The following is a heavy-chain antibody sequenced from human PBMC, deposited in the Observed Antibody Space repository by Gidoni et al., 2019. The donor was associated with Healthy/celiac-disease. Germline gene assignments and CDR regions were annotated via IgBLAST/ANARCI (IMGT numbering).Heavy chain of an antibody. D-gene: IGHD1-26*01. Sequence: VQLVQSGAEVKTPGAAVKVSCKASGRTFSSYAISWVRQAPGQGIEWMGGRIPSFETANYAQKFQGRVTITADESMSTAYMALSSLRSEDTAVYYCARDQVGATAMDVWGKGTTVTVSS. CDR2: RIPSFETA. CDR3: ARDQVGATAMDV. V-gene: IGHV1-69*01. J-gene: IGHJ6*04. CDR1: GRTFSSYA.